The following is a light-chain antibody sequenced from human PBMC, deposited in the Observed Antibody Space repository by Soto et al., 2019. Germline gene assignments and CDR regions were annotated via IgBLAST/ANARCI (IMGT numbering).Light chain of an antibody. J-gene: IGKJ5*01. Sequence: EIVLTQSPGTLSLSPGERATLSCRASQSVSSTYLAWYQQKPGQAPRLLIYGASTRGTGIPARFSGSGSGTDFTLTIDGLEPEDFVVYYCQQYGYSPITFGQGTRLEIK. CDR2: GAS. V-gene: IGKV3-20*01. CDR1: QSVSSTY. CDR3: QQYGYSPIT.